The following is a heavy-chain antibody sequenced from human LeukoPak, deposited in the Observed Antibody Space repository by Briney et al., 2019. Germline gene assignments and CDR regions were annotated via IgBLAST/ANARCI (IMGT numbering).Heavy chain of an antibody. CDR2: IGIRSNPI. V-gene: IGHV3-11*01. CDR3: AREARGSGRDFDY. CDR1: GFSFSDFY. D-gene: IGHD1-26*01. Sequence: GGSLRLSCAASGFSFSDFYMSWIRQAPGMGLEWISYIGIRSNPIYYADSVKGRFTISRDDAKNSLYLQMNSLRDEDTAVYFCAREARGSGRDFDYWGQGILVTVSS. J-gene: IGHJ4*02.